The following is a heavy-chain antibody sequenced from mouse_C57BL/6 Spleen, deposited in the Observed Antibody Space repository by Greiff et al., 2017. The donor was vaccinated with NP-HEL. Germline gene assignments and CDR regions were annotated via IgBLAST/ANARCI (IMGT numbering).Heavy chain of an antibody. CDR2: INYDGSST. J-gene: IGHJ2*01. Sequence: DVKLVESEGGLVQPGSSMKLSCTASGSTFSDYYMAWVRQVPEKGLEWVANINYDGSSTYYLDSLKSRFIISRDNAKNILYLQMSSLKSEDTATYYCARQGNYLDYWGQGTTLTVSS. CDR3: ARQGNYLDY. CDR1: GSTFSDYY. V-gene: IGHV5-16*01.